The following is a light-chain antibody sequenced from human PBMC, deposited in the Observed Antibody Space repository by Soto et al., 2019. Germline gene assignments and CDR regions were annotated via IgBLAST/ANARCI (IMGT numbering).Light chain of an antibody. CDR1: QSVRNNY. J-gene: IGKJ1*01. CDR3: QQSGSSPWT. Sequence: ELVLTQSPGTLSLSPGERATLSCRASQSVRNNYLAWYQQKLGQAPRVLIYDASSRATGIPDRFSGSGSGTDFTLTISRLEPEDFAVYYCQQSGSSPWTFGQGTKVDIK. V-gene: IGKV3-20*01. CDR2: DAS.